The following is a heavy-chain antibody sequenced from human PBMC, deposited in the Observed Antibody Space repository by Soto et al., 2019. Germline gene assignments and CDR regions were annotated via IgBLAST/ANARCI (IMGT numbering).Heavy chain of an antibody. CDR2: IYHSGTT. Sequence: QVQLQESGPGVVKRLGTLDLTCTVSGGSISSSNWWMWVRQSPEKGLEWIGEIYHSGTTNYNPSFNSRVTMSVDKSNNQFSLMLTSVTAEDTAIYYCAREGGAGTYMGFDYWGQGTLVTVSS. CDR3: AREGGAGTYMGFDY. J-gene: IGHJ4*02. CDR1: GGSISSSNW. V-gene: IGHV4-4*02. D-gene: IGHD6-19*01.